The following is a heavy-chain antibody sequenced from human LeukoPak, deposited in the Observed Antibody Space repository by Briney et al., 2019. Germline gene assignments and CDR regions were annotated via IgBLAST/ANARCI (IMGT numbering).Heavy chain of an antibody. Sequence: GGSLRLSCAASGFTFSSYAMSWVRQAPGKGLEWVSAISGSGGSTYYADSVKGRFTISRDNSKNTLYLQMNSLGAEDTAVYYCAKDGRIAAAGTDYYFDYWGQGTLVTVSS. J-gene: IGHJ4*02. V-gene: IGHV3-23*01. CDR1: GFTFSSYA. D-gene: IGHD6-13*01. CDR3: AKDGRIAAAGTDYYFDY. CDR2: ISGSGGST.